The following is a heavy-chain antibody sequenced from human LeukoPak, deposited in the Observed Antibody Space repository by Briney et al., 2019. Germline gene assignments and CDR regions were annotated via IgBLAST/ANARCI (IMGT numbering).Heavy chain of an antibody. J-gene: IGHJ4*02. D-gene: IGHD5-12*01. CDR2: INHSGST. CDR1: GESFSGYY. V-gene: IGHV4-34*01. CDR3: ARVGGYSGYAQS. Sequence: SETLSLTCAVHGESFSGYYWSWIRQPPGKGLEWIGEINHSGSTNYNPSLKSRVTILVDTSKNQFSLKLSPVTAADTAVYYCARVGGYSGYAQSWGQGTLVTVSS.